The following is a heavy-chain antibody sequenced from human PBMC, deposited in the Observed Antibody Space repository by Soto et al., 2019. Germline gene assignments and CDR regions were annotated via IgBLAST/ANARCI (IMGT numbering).Heavy chain of an antibody. D-gene: IGHD4-17*01. CDR1: GGSISSYY. J-gene: IGHJ6*04. CDR3: ARVGLDYGESMSYCGMDV. CDR2: IYYSGST. Sequence: QVQLQEWGPGLVKPSETLSLTCTVSGGSISSYYWSWIRQPPGKGLEWIGYIYYSGSTNYNPSLRSRVTISVETSKNQFSLKRGAVPAADTAVYSCARVGLDYGESMSYCGMDVWGKGTTVTGSS. V-gene: IGHV4-59*01.